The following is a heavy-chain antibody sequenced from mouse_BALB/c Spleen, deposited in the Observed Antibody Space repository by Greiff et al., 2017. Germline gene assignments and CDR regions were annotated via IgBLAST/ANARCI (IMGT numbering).Heavy chain of an antibody. CDR1: AYSIPSGYS. V-gene: IGHV3-6*02. Sequence: ESGPGFVKPSQSLSPPSPVTAYSIPSGYSGNWIRQFPGNKLEWMGYLSNDGSNNSNPSLKNRISITRDTCKNQFFRKLNSVTTEDTATYYCARETYRYDGYYAMDYWGQGTSVTVSS. CDR3: ARETYRYDGYYAMDY. D-gene: IGHD2-14*01. J-gene: IGHJ4*01. CDR2: LSNDGSN.